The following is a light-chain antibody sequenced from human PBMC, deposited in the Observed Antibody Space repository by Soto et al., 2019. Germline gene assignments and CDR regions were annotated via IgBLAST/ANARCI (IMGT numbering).Light chain of an antibody. V-gene: IGLV2-14*01. CDR2: EVT. CDR1: SSDVGAYNY. J-gene: IGLJ2*01. Sequence: QSALTQPASVSGSPGQSITISCTGTSSDVGAYNYVSWYQQHPDNAPKLMIYEVTNRPSGVSNRFSGSKSGNTASLTISGLQAEDEADYYCSSYTSTTTLVVFGGGTKVTVL. CDR3: SSYTSTTTLVV.